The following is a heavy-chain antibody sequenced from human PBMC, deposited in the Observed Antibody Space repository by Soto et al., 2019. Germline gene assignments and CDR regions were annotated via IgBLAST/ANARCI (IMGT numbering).Heavy chain of an antibody. CDR1: GGSFSSYA. Sequence: QVQLVQSGAEVKKPRSSVKVSCKASGGSFSSYAISWVRHAPGQGLEWMGGIIPIFGTANYAQKFQGRVTITADESTSTAYMELGSLRSEDTAVYYCARGRQWVPAAIPRPFDYWGKGTLVTVSS. V-gene: IGHV1-69*01. D-gene: IGHD2-2*02. CDR3: ARGRQWVPAAIPRPFDY. CDR2: IIPIFGTA. J-gene: IGHJ4*02.